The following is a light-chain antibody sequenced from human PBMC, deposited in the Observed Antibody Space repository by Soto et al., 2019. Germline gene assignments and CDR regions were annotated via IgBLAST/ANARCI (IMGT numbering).Light chain of an antibody. J-gene: IGLJ1*01. CDR3: QSYDSSLNRV. CDR1: SSNIGARYD. V-gene: IGLV1-40*01. Sequence: QSVLTQPPSVSGAPEQRITISCTGSSSNIGARYDVHWYRQLPGAAPKLLLFGDNNRPSGVPDRFSGSKSGTAASLAITGLQADDEADYYCQSYDSSLNRVFGTGTKVTVL. CDR2: GDN.